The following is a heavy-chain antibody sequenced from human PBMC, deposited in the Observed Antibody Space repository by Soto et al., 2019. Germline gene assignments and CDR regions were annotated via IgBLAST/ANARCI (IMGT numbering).Heavy chain of an antibody. D-gene: IGHD1-1*01. V-gene: IGHV3-9*01. CDR1: GFTFDDYA. CDR3: AKDCRDDPDAFDI. Sequence: GGSLRLSCAASGFTFDDYAMHWVRQAPGKGLEWVSGISWNSGSIGYADSVKGRFTISRDNAKNSLYLQMNSLRAGDTALYYCAKDCRDDPDAFDIWAKGRWSPSPQ. CDR2: ISWNSGSI. J-gene: IGHJ3*02.